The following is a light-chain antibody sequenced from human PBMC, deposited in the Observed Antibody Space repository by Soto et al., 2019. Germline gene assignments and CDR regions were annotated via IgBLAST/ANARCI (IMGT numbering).Light chain of an antibody. CDR1: QSVSSSY. CDR2: AAS. CDR3: HQYGSSPLT. Sequence: EIVLTQSPATLYLSPGERATLSCRASQSVSSSYLAWYQQKPGQDPRLLIYAASSRATGIPDRFSGSGSGTDFTVTISRLEPEDFAVYYCHQYGSSPLTFGGGTKVEIK. V-gene: IGKV3-20*01. J-gene: IGKJ4*01.